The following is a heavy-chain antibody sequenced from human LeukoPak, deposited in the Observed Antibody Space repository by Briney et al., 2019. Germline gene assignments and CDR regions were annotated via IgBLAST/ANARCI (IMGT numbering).Heavy chain of an antibody. J-gene: IGHJ4*02. V-gene: IGHV3-23*01. CDR2: ISGSGGGT. D-gene: IGHD3-10*01. CDR3: AKVPITMVRGVILYYFDY. Sequence: GGSLRLSCAASGFTFSSYAMSWVRQAPGKGLEWVSAISGSGGGTYYADSVKGRFTISRDNSKNTLYLQMNSLRAEDTAVYYCAKVPITMVRGVILYYFDYWGQGTLVTVSS. CDR1: GFTFSSYA.